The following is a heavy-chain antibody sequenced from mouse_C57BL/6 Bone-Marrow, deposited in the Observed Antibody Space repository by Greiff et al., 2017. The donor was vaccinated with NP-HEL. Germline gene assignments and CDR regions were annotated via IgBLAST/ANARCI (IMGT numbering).Heavy chain of an antibody. CDR3: ARGNSNYDAMDY. CDR1: GFTFSSYA. CDR2: ISDGGSYT. V-gene: IGHV5-4*03. D-gene: IGHD2-5*01. J-gene: IGHJ4*01. Sequence: EVMLVESGGGLVKPGGSLKLSCAASGFTFSSYAMSWVRQTPEKRLEWVATISDGGSYTYYPDNVKGRFTISRDNAKNNLYLQMSHLKSEDTAMYYCARGNSNYDAMDYWGQGTSVTVSS.